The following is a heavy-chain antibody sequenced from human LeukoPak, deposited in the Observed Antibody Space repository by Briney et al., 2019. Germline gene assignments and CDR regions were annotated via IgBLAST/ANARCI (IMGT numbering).Heavy chain of an antibody. J-gene: IGHJ6*02. CDR1: GGSISSYY. Sequence: SETLSLTRTVSGGSISSYYWSWIRQPPGKGLEWIGYIYYSGSTNYNPSLKSRVTISVDTSKNQFSLKLSSATAADTAVYYCARDLTYYYGSGSYYNGYYYYGMDVWGQGTTVTVSS. CDR3: ARDLTYYYGSGSYYNGYYYYGMDV. D-gene: IGHD3-10*01. V-gene: IGHV4-59*01. CDR2: IYYSGST.